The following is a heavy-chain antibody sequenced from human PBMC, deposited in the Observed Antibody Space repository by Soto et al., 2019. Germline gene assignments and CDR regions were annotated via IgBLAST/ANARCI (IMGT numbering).Heavy chain of an antibody. Sequence: QVQLVQSGAELKKPGASVKVSCKASGYTFTSYGVNWVRQAAGQGLEWMGWMNPNTGNTGYAQKFQGRVTMTRNTSISTAYMELSSLTSEDTAVYYCARAVRYGSGSYYFDYWGQGTLVTVSS. CDR2: MNPNTGNT. J-gene: IGHJ4*02. V-gene: IGHV1-8*01. CDR3: ARAVRYGSGSYYFDY. CDR1: GYTFTSYG. D-gene: IGHD3-10*01.